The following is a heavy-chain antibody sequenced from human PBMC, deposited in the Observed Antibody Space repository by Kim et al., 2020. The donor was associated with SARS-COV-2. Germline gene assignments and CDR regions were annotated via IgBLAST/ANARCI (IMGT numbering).Heavy chain of an antibody. D-gene: IGHD3-10*01. CDR2: ISSSGSTI. Sequence: GGSLRLSCAASGFTFSDYYMSWIRQAPGKGLEWVSYISSSGSTIYYADSVKGRFTISRDNAKNSLYLQMNSLRAEDTAVYYCARYYYGSGSYYKWPYYYYGMDVWGQGTTVTVSS. CDR3: ARYYYGSGSYYKWPYYYYGMDV. J-gene: IGHJ6*02. V-gene: IGHV3-11*01. CDR1: GFTFSDYY.